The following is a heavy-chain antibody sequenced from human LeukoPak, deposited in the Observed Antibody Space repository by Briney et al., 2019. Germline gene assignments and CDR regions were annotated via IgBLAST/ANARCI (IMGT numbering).Heavy chain of an antibody. V-gene: IGHV7-4-1*02. CDR1: GYTFTSYA. Sequence: GASVRVSCKASGYTFTSYAVNWVRQAPGQGLEWMGWINTNTGNPTYAQGFTGRCVFSLDTSVSTAYLQISSLKAEDTAVYYCARDLVVVVATAPFDYWGQGTLVTVSA. CDR2: INTNTGNP. D-gene: IGHD2-15*01. CDR3: ARDLVVVVATAPFDY. J-gene: IGHJ4*02.